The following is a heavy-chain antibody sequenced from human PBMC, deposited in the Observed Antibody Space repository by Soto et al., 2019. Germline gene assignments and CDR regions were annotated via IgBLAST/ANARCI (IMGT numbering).Heavy chain of an antibody. Sequence: ASVKVSCKASGYTFTGYYMHWVRQAPGQGLEWMGWINPNSGGTNYAQKFQGWVTMTRDTPISAAYMELSRLRSDDTAVYDCASKDSSGWIFDYWGQGTPVTVSS. V-gene: IGHV1-2*04. D-gene: IGHD6-19*01. CDR1: GYTFTGYY. CDR3: ASKDSSGWIFDY. CDR2: INPNSGGT. J-gene: IGHJ4*02.